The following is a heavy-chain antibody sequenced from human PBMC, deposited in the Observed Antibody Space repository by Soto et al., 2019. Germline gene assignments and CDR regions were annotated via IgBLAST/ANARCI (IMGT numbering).Heavy chain of an antibody. CDR3: AREETAWPLAYGLDV. D-gene: IGHD2-21*02. CDR1: GFTFSTYS. J-gene: IGHJ6*02. CDR2: IGTRSDI. V-gene: IGHV3-21*02. Sequence: EVQLVESGGGLVKPGGSLRLSCVASGFTFSTYSMNWVRQAPGKGLEWVSTIGTRSDIYYADSVKGRFPISRDNAKNSLSLQMNSLRVEDTAVYYCAREETAWPLAYGLDVWGQGTAVTVSS.